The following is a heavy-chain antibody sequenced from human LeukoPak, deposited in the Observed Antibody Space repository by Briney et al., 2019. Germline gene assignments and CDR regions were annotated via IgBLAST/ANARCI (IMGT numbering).Heavy chain of an antibody. J-gene: IGHJ3*02. CDR2: IYSGGST. CDR3: ARDIKIVGARAPDAFDI. Sequence: PGGSLRLSCAASGFTDSSNYMSWVRQAPGKGLEWVSVIYSGGSTYYADSVKGRFTISRDNSKNTLYLQMNSLRAEDTAVYYCARDIKIVGARAPDAFDIWGQGTMVTVSS. V-gene: IGHV3-66*01. CDR1: GFTDSSNY. D-gene: IGHD1-26*01.